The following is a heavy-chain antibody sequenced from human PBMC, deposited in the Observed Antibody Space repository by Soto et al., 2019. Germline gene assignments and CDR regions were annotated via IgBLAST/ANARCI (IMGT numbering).Heavy chain of an antibody. CDR3: ARDQGGAYFPHDGFDM. Sequence: QEQLVEAGRGVVPPGRSLRLSCVASGFPFCEYDMHCVPRSTGEGLEWVAVISYDDGNVRYYADSVQGRFTGSRDNSKNTLFLQMDSLRSEDTAVYYCARDQGGAYFPHDGFDMWGQGTVVTVSS. CDR1: GFPFCEYD. CDR2: ISYDDGNVR. D-gene: IGHD1-26*01. V-gene: IGHV3-30-3*01. J-gene: IGHJ3*02.